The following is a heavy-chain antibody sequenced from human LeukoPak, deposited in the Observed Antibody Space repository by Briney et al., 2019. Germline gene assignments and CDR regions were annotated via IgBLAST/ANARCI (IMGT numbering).Heavy chain of an antibody. CDR2: ISSSGGTT. V-gene: IGHV3-23*01. CDR1: GFTVSSNY. Sequence: PGGSLRLSCAASGFTVSSNYMSWVRQAPGKGLEWVSTISSSGGTTYYADSVKGRFTISRDISKNTLYLQMNSLSAEDTAVYYCAKDGMYSSSSSYYFDYWGQGTLVTVSS. CDR3: AKDGMYSSSSSYYFDY. J-gene: IGHJ4*02. D-gene: IGHD6-6*01.